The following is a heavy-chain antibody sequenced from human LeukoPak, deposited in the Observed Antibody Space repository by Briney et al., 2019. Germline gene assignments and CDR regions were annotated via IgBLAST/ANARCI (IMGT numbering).Heavy chain of an antibody. CDR3: ARILDFAMYYFDY. CDR2: INPNRGGR. J-gene: IGHJ4*02. V-gene: IGHV1-2*02. Sequence: ASVKVSFKASGYTFTGYYMHWVRQAPAQGLEWMGWINPNRGGRNNAQKVQGRVTMTRDTSIGTAYMGLSRLRSDDTAVYYCARILDFAMYYFDYWGQGTLVTVSS. CDR1: GYTFTGYY. D-gene: IGHD3/OR15-3a*01.